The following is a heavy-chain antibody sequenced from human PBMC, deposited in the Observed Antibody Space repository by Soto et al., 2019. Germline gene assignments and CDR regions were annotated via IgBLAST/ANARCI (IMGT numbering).Heavy chain of an antibody. V-gene: IGHV3-23*01. CDR1: GFTFSSYA. CDR3: AKDRRVGCSGGSCYLD. CDR2: ISGSGGST. Sequence: GGSLRLSCAASGFTFSSYAMSWVRQAPGKGLEWVSAISGSGGSTYYADSVKGRFTISRDNSKNTLYLQMNSLRAEDTAVYYCAKDRRVGCSGGSCYLDWGQGTLVTVSS. J-gene: IGHJ4*02. D-gene: IGHD2-15*01.